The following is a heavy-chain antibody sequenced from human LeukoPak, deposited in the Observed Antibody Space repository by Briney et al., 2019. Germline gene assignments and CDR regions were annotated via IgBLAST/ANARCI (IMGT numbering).Heavy chain of an antibody. CDR3: ASRSSCWGYFGR. Sequence: ASETLSLTCSVSGGSISSSNYYWGWIRQPPGKGLEWIGHIHYSETTYYNPSLKSRVTISVDASKNHFSLKLRAVTAVGTAGYYCASRSSCWGYFGRWGRGRLVTVSS. V-gene: IGHV4-39*02. CDR1: GGSISSSNYY. CDR2: IHYSETT. D-gene: IGHD3-16*02. J-gene: IGHJ2*01.